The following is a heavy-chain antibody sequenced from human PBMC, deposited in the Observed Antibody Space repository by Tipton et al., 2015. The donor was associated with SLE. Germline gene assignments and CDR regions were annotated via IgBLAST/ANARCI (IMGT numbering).Heavy chain of an antibody. D-gene: IGHD6-19*01. CDR1: GGSISSYY. V-gene: IGHV4-4*09. Sequence: TLSLTCTVSGGSISSYYWSWIRQPPGKGLEWMGYIYTSGSTNYNPSLKSRVTISVDTSKTQFSLKLRSVTAADTAVYYCARHGWDSSGASHFDYWGQGPLVTVSS. CDR2: IYTSGST. J-gene: IGHJ4*02. CDR3: ARHGWDSSGASHFDY.